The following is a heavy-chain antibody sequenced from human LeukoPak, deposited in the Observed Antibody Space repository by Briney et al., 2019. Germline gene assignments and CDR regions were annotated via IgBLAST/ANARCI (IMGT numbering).Heavy chain of an antibody. D-gene: IGHD3-22*01. J-gene: IGHJ6*02. Sequence: SETLSLTCTVSGGSISSYYWSWIRQPPGKGLEWIGYIYYSGSTNYNPSLKSRVTISVDTSKNQFSLELSSVTAADTAVYYCARDRLTYYYDSSGYGMDVWGQGTTVTVSS. V-gene: IGHV4-59*01. CDR2: IYYSGST. CDR1: GGSISSYY. CDR3: ARDRLTYYYDSSGYGMDV.